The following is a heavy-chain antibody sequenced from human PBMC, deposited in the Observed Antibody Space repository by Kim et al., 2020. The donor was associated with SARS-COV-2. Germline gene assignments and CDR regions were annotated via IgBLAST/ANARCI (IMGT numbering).Heavy chain of an antibody. D-gene: IGHD3-3*01. Sequence: GESLKISCKGSGYSFTSYWIGWVRQMPGKGLEWMGIIYPGDSDTRYSPSFQGQVTISADKSISTAYLQWSSLKASDTAMYYCARPRKYYDFWSGYSDFDYWGQGTLVTVSS. J-gene: IGHJ4*02. CDR1: GYSFTSYW. CDR3: ARPRKYYDFWSGYSDFDY. CDR2: IYPGDSDT. V-gene: IGHV5-51*01.